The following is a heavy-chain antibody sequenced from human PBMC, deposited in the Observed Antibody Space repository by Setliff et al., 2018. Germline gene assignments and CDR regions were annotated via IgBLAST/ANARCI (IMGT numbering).Heavy chain of an antibody. D-gene: IGHD3-22*01. V-gene: IGHV1-69*05. Sequence: SVKVSCKASGGTFSSYGISWVRQGPGQGLEWTGGTIPIFGTTDYAQKFQGRVTIITDESTSTAFMQLSSLRSEDTAVYYCVREGVDSRSSTDYRYYMDVWGKGTTVTVSS. J-gene: IGHJ6*03. CDR2: TIPIFGTT. CDR3: VREGVDSRSSTDYRYYMDV. CDR1: GGTFSSYG.